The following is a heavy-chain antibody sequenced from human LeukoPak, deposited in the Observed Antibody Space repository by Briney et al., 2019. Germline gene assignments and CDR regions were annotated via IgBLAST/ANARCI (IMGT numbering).Heavy chain of an antibody. CDR3: ARRRREDTFDI. Sequence: PSETLSLTCTVSGGSISSYYWSWIRQPPGEGLEWIAYIYSTGSTNYNPSLKSRVTMAVDTSKNQFSLNLSSVTAADTAIYYCARRRREDTFDIWGQGTMVTVSS. V-gene: IGHV4-59*08. CDR2: IYSTGST. CDR1: GGSISSYY. J-gene: IGHJ3*02. D-gene: IGHD1-26*01.